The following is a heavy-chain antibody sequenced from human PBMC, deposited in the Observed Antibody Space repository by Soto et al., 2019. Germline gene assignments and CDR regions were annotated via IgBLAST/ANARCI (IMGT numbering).Heavy chain of an antibody. CDR3: ATPGLIAVAGTDYYYGMDV. D-gene: IGHD6-19*01. V-gene: IGHV1-46*03. CDR2: INPSGGST. CDR1: GYTFTSYY. J-gene: IGHJ6*02. Sequence: QVQLVQSGAEVKKPGASVKVSCKASGYTFTSYYMHWVRQAPGQGLEWMGIINPSGGSTSYAQKFQGRVTMTRDKSTSTVYMELSSLRSEDTAVYYCATPGLIAVAGTDYYYGMDVWGQGTTVTVSS.